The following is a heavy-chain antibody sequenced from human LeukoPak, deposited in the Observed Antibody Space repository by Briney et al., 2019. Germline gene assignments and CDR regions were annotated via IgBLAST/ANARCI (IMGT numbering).Heavy chain of an antibody. CDR1: AFTSSSYA. V-gene: IGHV3-23*01. J-gene: IGHJ4*02. D-gene: IGHD4-17*01. Sequence: GGSLRLSCASSAFTSSSYAMSWVRQAPGKGLEWVSAISGSGGSTYYADSVKGRFTISRDNAKNSLYLQMNSLRAEDTAVYYCATTTVANDYWGQGTLVTVSS. CDR2: ISGSGGST. CDR3: ATTTVANDY.